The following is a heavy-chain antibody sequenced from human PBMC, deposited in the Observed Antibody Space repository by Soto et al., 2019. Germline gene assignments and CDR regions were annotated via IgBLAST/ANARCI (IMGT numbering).Heavy chain of an antibody. CDR1: GFTFSSDW. V-gene: IGHV3-7*01. CDR2: IKQDGSEK. D-gene: IGHD3-9*01. J-gene: IGHJ4*02. Sequence: GGSLRLSCAASGFTFSSDWMSWVGQAPGKGLEWVANIKQDGSEKYYLDDLKGRFTISSDNAKNSLYLQMNSLRAEDTAVYYCARDRWYYDILTAHDYWGQGTLVTVSS. CDR3: ARDRWYYDILTAHDY.